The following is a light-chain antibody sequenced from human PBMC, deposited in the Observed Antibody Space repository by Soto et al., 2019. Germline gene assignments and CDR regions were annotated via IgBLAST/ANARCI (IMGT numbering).Light chain of an antibody. CDR3: GADHGSGSNFAL. J-gene: IGLJ2*01. CDR2: VGTGGIVG. Sequence: QPVLTQPPSASASLGASVTLTCTLSSGYSNYKVDWYQQRPGKGPRFVMRVGTGGIVGSKGDGIPDRFSVLGSGLNRYLTIKNIQEEDESDYHCGADHGSGSNFALFGGGTKVTVL. CDR1: SGYSNYK. V-gene: IGLV9-49*01.